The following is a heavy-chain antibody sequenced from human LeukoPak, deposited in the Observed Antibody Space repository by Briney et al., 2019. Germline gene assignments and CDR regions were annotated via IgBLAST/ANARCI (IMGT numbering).Heavy chain of an antibody. D-gene: IGHD5-12*01. V-gene: IGHV3-53*01. CDR2: IYSGGTT. Sequence: GGSLRLSCAASGFSVSSNFMSWVRQAPGPGLEWVSVIYSGGTTYYADSVKGRFTISRDNSKNTLSLQMNNLRAEDTAVYYCARDGYGNNYMDVWGKGTTVTVSS. CDR3: ARDGYGNNYMDV. CDR1: GFSVSSNF. J-gene: IGHJ6*03.